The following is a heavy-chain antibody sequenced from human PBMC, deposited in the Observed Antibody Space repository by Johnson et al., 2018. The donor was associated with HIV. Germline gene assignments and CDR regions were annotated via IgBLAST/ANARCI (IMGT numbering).Heavy chain of an antibody. CDR2: ISGSGTST. J-gene: IGHJ3*02. Sequence: VQLVESGGGLVQPGGSLRLSCAASGFTFNNFAMSWVRQAPGKGLEWASGISGSGTSTYYADSVKGRLTISRDNSKDTLFLHMNSLRAEDTAVYYCARDRPYFYGDYSAFDIWGQGTMVTVSS. CDR3: ARDRPYFYGDYSAFDI. D-gene: IGHD4-17*01. CDR1: GFTFNNFA. V-gene: IGHV3-23*04.